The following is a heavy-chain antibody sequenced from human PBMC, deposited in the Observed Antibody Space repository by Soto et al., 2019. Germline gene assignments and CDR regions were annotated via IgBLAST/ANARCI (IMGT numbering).Heavy chain of an antibody. V-gene: IGHV1-18*01. Sequence: QVQLVQSGAEVKKPGASVKVFCKASGYSFTRYGISWVRQAPGQGLEWMGWISGYNANTNYPENLQGRVTMTTDTSTSTAYMEVRNLISDDTAVYYCARMGDVPYYYYGLDVWGQGTTVTVSS. CDR1: GYSFTRYG. CDR3: ARMGDVPYYYYGLDV. D-gene: IGHD3-16*01. J-gene: IGHJ6*02. CDR2: ISGYNANT.